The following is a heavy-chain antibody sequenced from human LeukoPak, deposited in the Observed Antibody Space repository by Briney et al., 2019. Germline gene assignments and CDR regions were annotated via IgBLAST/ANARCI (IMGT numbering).Heavy chain of an antibody. CDR3: TTDLLGQGTAMVQADY. D-gene: IGHD5-18*01. V-gene: IGHV3-15*01. CDR2: IKSKTDGGTT. CDR1: GFTFSNAW. J-gene: IGHJ4*02. Sequence: PGGSLRLSCAASGFTFSNAWMSWVRQAPGKGLEWVCRIKSKTDGGTTDYAAPVKGRFTISRDDSKNTLYLQMNSLKTEDTAVYYCTTDLLGQGTAMVQADYWGQGTLVTVSS.